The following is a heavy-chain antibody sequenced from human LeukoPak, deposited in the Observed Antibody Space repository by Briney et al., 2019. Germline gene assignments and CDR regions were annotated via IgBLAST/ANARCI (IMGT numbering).Heavy chain of an antibody. Sequence: GGSLTLSCAASGLTLNYYSMDWVRQAPGKGLEWVASITTSSSYIYYADSVRGRFTISRDNAKNSLYLQMSSLRAEDTAVYYCARDGVVGATKWGLFDFWGQGTRVTVSS. D-gene: IGHD1-26*01. CDR2: ITTSSSYI. CDR3: ARDGVVGATKWGLFDF. V-gene: IGHV3-21*01. J-gene: IGHJ4*02. CDR1: GLTLNYYS.